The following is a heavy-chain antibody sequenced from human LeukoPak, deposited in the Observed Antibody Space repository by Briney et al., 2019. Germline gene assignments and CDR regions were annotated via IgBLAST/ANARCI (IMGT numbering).Heavy chain of an antibody. J-gene: IGHJ4*02. D-gene: IGHD6-25*01. V-gene: IGHV4-38-2*02. Sequence: PSETLSLTCTVSGYSISNGYCWGWIRQSPGKGLEWIGSIYYSGSTYYNPSLKSRVTISVDTPKSQFSLKLSSVTAADTAVYYCARWVSRRISSPNDYWGQGTLVTVSS. CDR2: IYYSGST. CDR1: GYSISNGYC. CDR3: ARWVSRRISSPNDY.